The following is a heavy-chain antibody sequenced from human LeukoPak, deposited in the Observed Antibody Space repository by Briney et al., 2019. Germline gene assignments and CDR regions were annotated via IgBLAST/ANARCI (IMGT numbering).Heavy chain of an antibody. V-gene: IGHV1-69*02. CDR1: GGTFSSYT. CDR3: ARVSRYYGSVSYYFDY. CDR2: IIPILGIA. Sequence: GASVKVSCKASGGTFSSYTISWVRQAPGQGLEWMGRIIPILGIANYAQKFQGRVTITADKSTSTAYMELSSLRSEDTAVYYCARVSRYYGSVSYYFDYWGQGTLVTVSS. D-gene: IGHD3-10*01. J-gene: IGHJ4*02.